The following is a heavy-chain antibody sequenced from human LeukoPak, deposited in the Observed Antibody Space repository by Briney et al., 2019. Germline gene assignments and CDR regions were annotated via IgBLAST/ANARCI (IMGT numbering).Heavy chain of an antibody. Sequence: PGTSLRLSCAASGFTFISYAIHWVRQAPGKGLEWVAVISYDGSNKYYADSVKGRFTISRDNSKNTLYLQMNSLRAEDTAVYYCAKDPRAGVAKYFDYWGQGTLVTVSS. CDR1: GFTFISYA. D-gene: IGHD2-15*01. J-gene: IGHJ4*02. CDR3: AKDPRAGVAKYFDY. CDR2: ISYDGSNK. V-gene: IGHV3-30*04.